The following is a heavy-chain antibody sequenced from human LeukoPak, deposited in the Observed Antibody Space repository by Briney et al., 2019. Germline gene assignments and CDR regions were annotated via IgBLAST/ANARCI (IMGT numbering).Heavy chain of an antibody. Sequence: ASVTVSCKASGYTFTIYGVTWVRQAPGQGLEWVGWISAHDGNTNYVQKLQGRVTMTTDTATSTAYMELRSLRSDDTAVYYCARGEGGGSPLMLVSPFDYWGQGTLVTVSS. CDR3: ARGEGGGSPLMLVSPFDY. J-gene: IGHJ4*02. CDR1: GYTFTIYG. V-gene: IGHV1-18*01. D-gene: IGHD3-16*01. CDR2: ISAHDGNT.